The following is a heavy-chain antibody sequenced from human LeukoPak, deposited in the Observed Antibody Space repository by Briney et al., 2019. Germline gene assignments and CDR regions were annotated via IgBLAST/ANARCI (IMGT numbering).Heavy chain of an antibody. CDR1: GFIFSNYA. Sequence: GGSLRLSCAASGFIFSNYAMSWVRQAPGKGLEWVSAISGSGGSTYYADSVKGRFTISRDNSKNTLYLQMNSLRAEDTAVYYCAKDREQWLVSFRNLPDYWGQGTLVTVSS. CDR2: ISGSGGST. CDR3: AKDREQWLVSFRNLPDY. V-gene: IGHV3-23*01. J-gene: IGHJ4*02. D-gene: IGHD6-19*01.